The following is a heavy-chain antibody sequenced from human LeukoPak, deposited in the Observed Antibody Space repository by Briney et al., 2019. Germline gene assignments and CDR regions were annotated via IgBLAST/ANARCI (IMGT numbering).Heavy chain of an antibody. D-gene: IGHD2-2*01. Sequence: GASVKVSCKASGGTFSSYAISWVRQAPGQGLEWMGGSIPIFGTANYAQKFQGRVTITADESTSTAYMELSSLRSEDTAVYYCARGVPAAMMGVYYFDYWGQGTLVTVSS. CDR1: GGTFSSYA. CDR3: ARGVPAAMMGVYYFDY. V-gene: IGHV1-69*13. J-gene: IGHJ4*02. CDR2: SIPIFGTA.